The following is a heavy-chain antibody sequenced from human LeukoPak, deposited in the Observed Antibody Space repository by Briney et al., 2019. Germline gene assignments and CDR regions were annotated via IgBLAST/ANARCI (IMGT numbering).Heavy chain of an antibody. J-gene: IGHJ3*02. D-gene: IGHD1-26*01. CDR1: GGTFSSYA. V-gene: IGHV1-69*04. CDR3: ARSGDPGIYAFDI. Sequence: SVKVSCKASGGTFSSYAISWVRQAPGQGLEWMGRIIPILGIANYAQKFQGRVTITADKSTSTAYMELSSLRSEDTAVYYCARSGDPGIYAFDIWGQGTMVTVSS. CDR2: IIPILGIA.